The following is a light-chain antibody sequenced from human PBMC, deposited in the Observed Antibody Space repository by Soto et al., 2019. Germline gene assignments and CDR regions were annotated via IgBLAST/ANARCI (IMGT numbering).Light chain of an antibody. CDR2: DAS. J-gene: IGKJ1*01. V-gene: IGKV1-39*01. CDR3: QQSYSFTWT. Sequence: DIQMTLSPSSLSASVGDRVTITCRASQSIGTYLNWYLHKPGKAPKLLIYDASSLQSGVPSRFSGSGSATDFTLSISSLQPEDFGSYYCQQSYSFTWTFGQGTKVEIK. CDR1: QSIGTY.